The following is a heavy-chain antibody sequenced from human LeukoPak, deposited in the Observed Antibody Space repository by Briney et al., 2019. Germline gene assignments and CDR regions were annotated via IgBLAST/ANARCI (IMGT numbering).Heavy chain of an antibody. CDR3: ARRGYSDSWRHSPFDY. CDR2: IYYSGNT. CDR1: GDSIGSSSYY. V-gene: IGHV4-39*01. J-gene: IGHJ4*02. D-gene: IGHD6-13*01. Sequence: SETLSLTCTVPGDSIGSSSYYWGWIRQPPGKGLEWIGSIYYSGNTYYNPSLTSRATISVDTSKKQFSLKLSSVTAADTTIYYCARRGYSDSWRHSPFDYWGQGTLVTVSS.